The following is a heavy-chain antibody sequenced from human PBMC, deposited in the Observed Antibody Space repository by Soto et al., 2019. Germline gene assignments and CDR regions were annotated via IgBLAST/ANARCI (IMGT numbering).Heavy chain of an antibody. D-gene: IGHD5-18*01. CDR3: ARAPSPPDTAMDYYYYGMDV. V-gene: IGHV1-69*02. CDR1: GGTFSSYT. Sequence: QVQLVQSGAEVKKPGSSVKVSCKASGGTFSSYTISWVRQAPGQGLEWMGRIIPILGIANYAQKFQGRVTSTADKSTSTAYMELSSLRSEDTAVYYCARAPSPPDTAMDYYYYGMDVWGQGTTVTVSS. CDR2: IIPILGIA. J-gene: IGHJ6*02.